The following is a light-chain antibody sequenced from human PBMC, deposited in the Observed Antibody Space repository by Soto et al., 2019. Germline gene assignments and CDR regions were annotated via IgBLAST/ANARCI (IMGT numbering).Light chain of an antibody. J-gene: IGKJ4*01. CDR1: QSISNW. V-gene: IGKV1-5*03. Sequence: DIQMTQSPSALSASVGDRVTITCRASQSISNWLAWYQQKPGKAPKVLIYLASSLESGVPSRFSGSGSGTEFTLTISSLQPDDFATYYCKQSYNYPLTFGGGTKVEIK. CDR3: KQSYNYPLT. CDR2: LAS.